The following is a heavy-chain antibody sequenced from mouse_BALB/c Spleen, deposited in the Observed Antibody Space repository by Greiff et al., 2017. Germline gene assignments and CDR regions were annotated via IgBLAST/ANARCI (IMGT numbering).Heavy chain of an antibody. D-gene: IGHD1-1*01. CDR1: GFTFSSYA. CDR2: ISSGGST. CDR3: ARWSTTVVATRAMDY. J-gene: IGHJ4*01. V-gene: IGHV5-6-5*01. Sequence: DVQLVESGGGLVKPGGSLKLSCAASGFTFSSYAMSWVRQTPEKRLEWVASISSGGSTYYPDSVKGRFTISRDNARNILYLQMSSLRSEDTAMYYCARWSTTVVATRAMDYWGQGTSVTVSS.